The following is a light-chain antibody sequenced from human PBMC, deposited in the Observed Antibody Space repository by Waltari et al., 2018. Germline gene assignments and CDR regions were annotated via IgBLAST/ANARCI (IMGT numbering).Light chain of an antibody. V-gene: IGKV1-39*01. CDR2: GAS. J-gene: IGKJ2*01. CDR1: QGISTY. Sequence: DIQMTKPPSSLSASVGDKITIACRALQGISTYLHWYQQKPGKAPNFLIYGASSLQSGVPSRFSGSGSGTDFTLTISSLQPEDFATYYCQQGYNTPYTFGQGTKLDIK. CDR3: QQGYNTPYT.